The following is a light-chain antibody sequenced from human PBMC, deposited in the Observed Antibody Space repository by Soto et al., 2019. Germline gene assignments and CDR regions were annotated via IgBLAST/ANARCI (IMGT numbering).Light chain of an antibody. CDR1: QSVSSY. V-gene: IGKV3-11*01. J-gene: IGKJ2*01. CDR3: QKYDTSPYT. Sequence: EIVLTQSPATLSLSPGERATLSCRASQSVSSYLAWYHQKPGQTPSLLIYDASYRAPGIPARFSGSGSGTDFTLTISSLEPEDSAMYFCQKYDTSPYTFGQGTKLEI. CDR2: DAS.